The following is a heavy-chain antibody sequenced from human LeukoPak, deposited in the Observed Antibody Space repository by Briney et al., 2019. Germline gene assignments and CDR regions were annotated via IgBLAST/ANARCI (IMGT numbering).Heavy chain of an antibody. CDR1: GGSFSGYY. CDR2: INHSGST. V-gene: IGHV4-34*01. D-gene: IGHD1-26*01. J-gene: IGHJ5*02. CDR3: ARARVGATCLGWFDP. Sequence: SETLSLTCAVYGGSFSGYYWSWIRQPPGKGLEWIGEINHSGSTNYNPSLKSRVTISVDTSKNQFSLKLSSVTAADTAVYYCARARVGATCLGWFDPWGQGTLVTVSS.